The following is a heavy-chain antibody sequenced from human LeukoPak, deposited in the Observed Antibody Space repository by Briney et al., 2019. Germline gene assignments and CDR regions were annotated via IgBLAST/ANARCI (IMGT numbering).Heavy chain of an antibody. Sequence: SETLSLTCAVYGGSFSGYYWSWIRQPPGKGLEWIGYIYYSGSTNYNPSLKSRVTISVDTSKNQFSLKLSSVTAADTAVYYCARESNLFGVADDAFDIWGQGTMVTVSS. V-gene: IGHV4-59*01. CDR1: GGSFSGYY. CDR2: IYYSGST. J-gene: IGHJ3*02. CDR3: ARESNLFGVADDAFDI. D-gene: IGHD3-3*01.